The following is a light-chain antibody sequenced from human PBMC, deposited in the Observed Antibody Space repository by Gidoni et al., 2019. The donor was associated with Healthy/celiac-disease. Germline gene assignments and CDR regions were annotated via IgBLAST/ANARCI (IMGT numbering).Light chain of an antibody. CDR1: KLGDKY. V-gene: IGLV3-1*01. CDR3: QAWDSSTAGV. CDR2: QDS. J-gene: IGLJ2*01. Sequence: SYELTQPPSVSVSPGQQASITCPGDKLGDKYACWYQHKPGQSPVLVIYQDSKRPSGIPERFSGSNSGNTATLTISGTQAMDEADYYCQAWDSSTAGVFGGGTKLTVL.